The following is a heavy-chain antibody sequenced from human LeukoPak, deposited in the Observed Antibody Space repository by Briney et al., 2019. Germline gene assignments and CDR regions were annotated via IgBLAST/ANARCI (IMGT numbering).Heavy chain of an antibody. CDR1: GGSISSGDYY. J-gene: IGHJ6*02. Sequence: SQTLSLTCTVSGGSISSGDYYWSWIRQPPGKGLEWIGYIYYSGSTYYNPSLKSRVTTSVDTSKNQFSLKLSSVTAADTAVYYCARDIVVVPAAIEHYYYGMDVWGQGTTVTVSS. CDR3: ARDIVVVPAAIEHYYYGMDV. V-gene: IGHV4-30-4*01. D-gene: IGHD2-2*01. CDR2: IYYSGST.